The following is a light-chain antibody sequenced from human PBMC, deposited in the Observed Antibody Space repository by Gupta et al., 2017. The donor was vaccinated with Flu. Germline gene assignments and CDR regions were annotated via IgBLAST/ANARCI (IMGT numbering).Light chain of an antibody. J-gene: IGKJ2*03. CDR1: QSVSSSY. CDR2: GAS. CDR3: QQYGSSLLPS. V-gene: IGKV3-20*01. Sequence: EIVLTQSPGTLSLSPGERATLSCRASQSVSSSYLAWYQQKPGQAPRLLIYGASSRATGIPDRFSGSGSGTDFTLTISRLEPEDFAVYYCQQYGSSLLPSFGQGTKLEIK.